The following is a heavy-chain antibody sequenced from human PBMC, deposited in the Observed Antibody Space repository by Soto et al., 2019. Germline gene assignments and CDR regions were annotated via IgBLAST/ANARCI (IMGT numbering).Heavy chain of an antibody. CDR2: INPNRGGT. CDR1: GYTFTGYY. CDR3: ARAMTRRNSRPGSWFDP. V-gene: IGHV1-2*02. D-gene: IGHD3-22*01. Sequence: GASVKVSCKASGYTFTGYYMHWVRQAPGQGLEWMGWINPNRGGTNYAQKFQGRVTMTRDTSISTAYMELSRLRSDDTAVYYCARAMTRRNSRPGSWFDPWGQGTLVTVSS. J-gene: IGHJ5*02.